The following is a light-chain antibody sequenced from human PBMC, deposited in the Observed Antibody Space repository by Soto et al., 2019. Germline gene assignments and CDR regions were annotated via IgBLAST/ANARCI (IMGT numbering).Light chain of an antibody. CDR2: AAS. CDR1: QSISSTY. V-gene: IGKV3-20*01. Sequence: EIVLTQSPGTLSLSPGERSTLSCRASQSISSTYLAWYRQKPGQAPRLLIYAASSRATGIPDRFSGSGSGTDFTLTISRLEPEYFAVYYCQQYYAPSWTFGQGTRVEIK. CDR3: QQYYAPSWT. J-gene: IGKJ1*01.